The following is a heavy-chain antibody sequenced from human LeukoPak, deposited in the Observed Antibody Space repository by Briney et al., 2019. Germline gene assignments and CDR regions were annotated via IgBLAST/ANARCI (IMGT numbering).Heavy chain of an antibody. CDR2: IYYSGST. CDR1: GDSISSSSYY. Sequence: SEALSLTCTVSGDSISSSSYYWGWIRQPPGKGLEWIGSIYYSGSTYYNPSLKSRVTISVDTSKNQFSLKLSSVTAADTAVYYCAREYFSANYFFYYMDVWGTGTTVTVSS. J-gene: IGHJ6*03. CDR3: AREYFSANYFFYYMDV. D-gene: IGHD3-3*01. V-gene: IGHV4-39*07.